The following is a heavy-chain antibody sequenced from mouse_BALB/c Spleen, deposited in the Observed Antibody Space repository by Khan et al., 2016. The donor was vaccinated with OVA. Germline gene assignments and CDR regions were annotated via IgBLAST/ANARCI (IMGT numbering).Heavy chain of an antibody. CDR2: IRNKANGYTT. Sequence: EVELVESGGGLVQPGGSLRLSCATSGFTFTDYYMSWVRQPPGKALEWLGFIRNKANGYTTEYSASVKGRFTISRDNSQSILYLQMNTLRAEDSASVKGRFTISRDNAQSILDLQMNTLRAEDSATYYYARAPNGNYGFAYWGQGTLVTVSA. CDR3: RFTISRDNAQSILDLQMNTLRAEDSATYYYARAPNGNYGFAY. V-gene: IGHV7-3*02. D-gene: IGHD1-1*02. J-gene: IGHJ3*01. CDR1: GFTFTDYY.